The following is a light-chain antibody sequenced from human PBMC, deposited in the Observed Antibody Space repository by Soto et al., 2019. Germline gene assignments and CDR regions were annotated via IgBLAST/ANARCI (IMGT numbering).Light chain of an antibody. J-gene: IGLJ3*02. Sequence: QSALTQPPSASGSPGQSVAISCTRTSSDVGGFNYVSWYQQHPGKAPKLVIYEVTKRPSGVPDRFSGSKSGNTASLTVSGLQAEDEANYYCSSYAGINNLLFGGGTKVTVL. CDR1: SSDVGGFNY. V-gene: IGLV2-8*01. CDR3: SSYAGINNLL. CDR2: EVT.